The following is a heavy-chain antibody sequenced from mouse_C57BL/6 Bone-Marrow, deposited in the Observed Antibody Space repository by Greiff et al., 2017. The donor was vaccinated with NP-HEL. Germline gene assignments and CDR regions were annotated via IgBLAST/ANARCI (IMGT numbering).Heavy chain of an antibody. Sequence: EVKVVESGEGLVKPGGSLKLSCAASGFTFSSYAMSWVRQTPEKRLEWVAYISSGGDYIYYADTVKGRFTISRDNARNTLYLQMSSLKSEDTAMYYCTRGFITTVVGYFDVWGTGTTVTVSS. D-gene: IGHD1-1*01. CDR1: GFTFSSYA. V-gene: IGHV5-9-1*02. CDR3: TRGFITTVVGYFDV. J-gene: IGHJ1*03. CDR2: ISSGGDYI.